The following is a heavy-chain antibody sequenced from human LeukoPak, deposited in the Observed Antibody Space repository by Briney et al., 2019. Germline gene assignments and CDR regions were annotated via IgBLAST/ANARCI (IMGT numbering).Heavy chain of an antibody. Sequence: PSEALSLTCTVSGGSITNYYWSWIRQPPGKGLEWIGYIYYSGSTNYNPSLKSRVTISVDTSKNQFSLKLSSVTAADTAVYYCARGGWSLDYWGRGTLVTVSS. CDR2: IYYSGST. CDR1: GGSITNYY. D-gene: IGHD2-15*01. V-gene: IGHV4-59*01. CDR3: ARGGWSLDY. J-gene: IGHJ4*01.